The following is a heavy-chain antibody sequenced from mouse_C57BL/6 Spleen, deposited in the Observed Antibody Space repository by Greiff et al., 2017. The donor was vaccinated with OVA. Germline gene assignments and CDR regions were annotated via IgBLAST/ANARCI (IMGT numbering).Heavy chain of an antibody. V-gene: IGHV1-47*01. CDR3: ARLGDYDHYYAMDY. CDR2: FHPYNDDT. CDR1: GYTFTTYP. J-gene: IGHJ4*01. Sequence: VQGVESGAELVKPGASVKMSCKASGYTFTTYPIEWMKQNHGKSLEWIGNFHPYNDDTKYNEKFKGKATLTVEKSSSTVYLELSRLTSDDSAVYYCARLGDYDHYYAMDYWGQGTSVTVSS. D-gene: IGHD2-4*01.